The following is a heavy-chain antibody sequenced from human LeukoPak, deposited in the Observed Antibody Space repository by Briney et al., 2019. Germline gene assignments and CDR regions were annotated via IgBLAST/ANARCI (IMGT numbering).Heavy chain of an antibody. CDR1: GYTFTSYA. J-gene: IGHJ4*02. CDR2: INAGNGNT. CDR3: ARGPIVVVPAATYYFDY. Sequence: ASVKVSCKASGYTFTSYAMHWVRQAPGQRLEWMGWINAGNGNTKYSQKFQGRVTITRDTSASTAYMELSSLRSEDTAVYYCARGPIVVVPAATYYFDYWGQGTLVTVSS. V-gene: IGHV1-3*01. D-gene: IGHD2-2*01.